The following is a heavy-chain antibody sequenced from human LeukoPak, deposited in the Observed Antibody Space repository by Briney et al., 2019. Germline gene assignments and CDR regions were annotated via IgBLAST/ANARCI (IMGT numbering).Heavy chain of an antibody. Sequence: PSETLSLTCAVSGGSFSGYYWTWIRQPPGKGLEWIGEINHSGSANYNPSLKSRVTISLDTSKNQFSLKVSSVTAADTAVYYCARDIRAGSLRGADYWSQGTLVTVSS. CDR1: GGSFSGYY. D-gene: IGHD1-26*01. CDR3: ARDIRAGSLRGADY. V-gene: IGHV4-34*01. CDR2: INHSGSA. J-gene: IGHJ4*02.